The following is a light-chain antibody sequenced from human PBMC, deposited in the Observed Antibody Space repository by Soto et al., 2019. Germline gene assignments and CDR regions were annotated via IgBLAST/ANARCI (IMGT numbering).Light chain of an antibody. CDR1: QSVNSN. J-gene: IGKJ1*01. CDR2: GAS. Sequence: EIVLPKSPGTLSLSPGERATLSCRASQSVNSNLAWYQQKLGQAPRVLIYGASTRATGIPDRFSGSGSGTEFILTISSLQSEDFAVYYCQEYNTWPWTFGQGTKVDIK. CDR3: QEYNTWPWT. V-gene: IGKV3-15*01.